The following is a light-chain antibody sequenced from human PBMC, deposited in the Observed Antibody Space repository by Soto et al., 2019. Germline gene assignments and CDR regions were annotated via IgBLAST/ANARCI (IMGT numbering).Light chain of an antibody. CDR1: QSVSSTY. V-gene: IGKV3-15*01. J-gene: IGKJ5*01. CDR2: GTS. CDR3: HHYPKGPMN. Sequence: ELSPVSFLASQSVSSTYLAWYQQKPGQATRLLIYGTSTRATGIPARFSGSESGTEFTLTISSLQSEDFAVYYCHHYPKGPMNVGQGT.